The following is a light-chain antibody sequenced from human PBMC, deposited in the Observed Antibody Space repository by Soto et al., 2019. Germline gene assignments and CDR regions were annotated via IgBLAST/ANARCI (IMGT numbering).Light chain of an antibody. Sequence: EIVLTQSPATLSLSPGERATLSCRASQSVSSYLDWYQQKPGQAPRLLIYDASNRATGIPARFSGSGSGTDFTLTISSLEPEDFAVYYCQQRYIWPPITFGQGTRLEIK. J-gene: IGKJ5*01. CDR3: QQRYIWPPIT. V-gene: IGKV3-11*01. CDR2: DAS. CDR1: QSVSSY.